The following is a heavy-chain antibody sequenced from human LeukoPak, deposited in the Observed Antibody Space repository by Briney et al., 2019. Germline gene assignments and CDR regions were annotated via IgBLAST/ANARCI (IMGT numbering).Heavy chain of an antibody. Sequence: PSETLSLTCTVSGGSISSYYWSWIRQPAGKGLEWIGCIYTSGSTNYNPSLKSRVTMSVDTSKNQFSLKLSSVTAADTAVYYCARGPPDYYGSGSYLSFDYWGQGTLVTVSS. D-gene: IGHD3-10*01. J-gene: IGHJ4*02. CDR3: ARGPPDYYGSGSYLSFDY. CDR1: GGSISSYY. V-gene: IGHV4-4*07. CDR2: IYTSGST.